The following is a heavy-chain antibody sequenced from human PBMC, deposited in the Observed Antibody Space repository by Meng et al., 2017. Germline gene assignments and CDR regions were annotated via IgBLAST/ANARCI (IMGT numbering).Heavy chain of an antibody. CDR2: IYHNGST. V-gene: IGHV4-4*02. CDR1: GASIISSSW. Sequence: QAHVPTPGPALVTPSGTLSLSWAFSGASIISSSWWSWVRQPPRKGLALIGEIYHNGSTNYNPSLKSRVTISVDKSKNQFSPKLSSVTATETAVYYCARDGRSWDWGQGTLVTVSS. D-gene: IGHD7-27*01. J-gene: IGHJ4*02. CDR3: ARDGRSWD.